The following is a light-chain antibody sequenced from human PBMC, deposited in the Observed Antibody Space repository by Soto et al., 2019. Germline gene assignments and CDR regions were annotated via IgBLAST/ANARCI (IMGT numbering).Light chain of an antibody. V-gene: IGKV1-39*01. J-gene: IGKJ1*01. CDR2: AAS. CDR1: QSISSY. CDR3: QQSYSTPT. Sequence: DIQMTQSPSSLSASVGDRVTITCRASQSISSYLNWYQQKPGKAPKLLIYAASSLQSGVXXXFXXXXXXXXXXLTISSLQPEDFATYYCQQSYSTPTFGQGTKVEIK.